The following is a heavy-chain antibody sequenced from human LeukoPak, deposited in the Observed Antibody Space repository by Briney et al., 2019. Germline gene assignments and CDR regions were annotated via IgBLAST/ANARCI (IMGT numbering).Heavy chain of an antibody. J-gene: IGHJ2*01. CDR3: ARVDDAGIAAAGPYWYFDL. Sequence: SETLSLTCTVSGGSISSSSYYWGWIRQPPGKGLEWIGSIYYSGSTYYNSSLKSRVTISVDTSKNQFSLKLSSVAAADTAVYYCARVDDAGIAAAGPYWYFDLWGRGTLVTVSS. CDR1: GGSISSSSYY. V-gene: IGHV4-39*07. CDR2: IYYSGST. D-gene: IGHD6-13*01.